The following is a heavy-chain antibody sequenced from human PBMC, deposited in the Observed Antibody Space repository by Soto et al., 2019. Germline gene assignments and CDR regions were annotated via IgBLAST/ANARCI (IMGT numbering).Heavy chain of an antibody. D-gene: IGHD3-9*01. V-gene: IGHV4-31*03. Sequence: QVQLQESGPGLVKPSQTLSLTCTVSGGSISSGGYYWSWIRQHPGKGLEWIGYIYYSGSTYYNPSLKSRVTISVDTSKNHFSLKLSSVTAAYTAVYYCARERYDILTGHYHFDYSGQGTLVTVSA. CDR1: GGSISSGGYY. J-gene: IGHJ4*02. CDR3: ARERYDILTGHYHFDY. CDR2: IYYSGST.